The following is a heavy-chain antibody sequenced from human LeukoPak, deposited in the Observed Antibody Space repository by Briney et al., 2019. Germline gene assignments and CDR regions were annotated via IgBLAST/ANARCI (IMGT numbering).Heavy chain of an antibody. V-gene: IGHV3-23*01. CDR1: GFTFGSCA. Sequence: PGGSLRLSCAASGFTFGSCAMSWVRQAPGKGLEWVSTIHSSGGDTYYADSVKGRFTISRDSSKNTLYLQMNSLRAEDTALYYCAKVRSRFFDYWGQGTLVTVSS. D-gene: IGHD3-3*01. J-gene: IGHJ4*02. CDR2: IHSSGGDT. CDR3: AKVRSRFFDY.